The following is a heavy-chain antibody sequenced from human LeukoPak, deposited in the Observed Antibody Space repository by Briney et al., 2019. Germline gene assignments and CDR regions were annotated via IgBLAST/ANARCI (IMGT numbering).Heavy chain of an antibody. CDR3: ARIRVAATGWYYYYYGMDV. V-gene: IGHV1-8*01. D-gene: IGHD2-15*01. J-gene: IGHJ6*02. CDR2: MNPNSGNT. CDR1: GYTFTSYD. Sequence: GASVKVSCKASGYTFTSYDINWVRQATGQGLEWMGWMNPNSGNTGYAQKFQGRVTMTRNTSISTAYMELSSLRSEDTAVYYCARIRVAATGWYYYYYGMDVWGQRTTVTVSS.